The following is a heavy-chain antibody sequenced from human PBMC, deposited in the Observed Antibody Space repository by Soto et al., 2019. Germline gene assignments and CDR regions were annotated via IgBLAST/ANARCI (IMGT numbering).Heavy chain of an antibody. V-gene: IGHV1-8*01. CDR1: GYTFTSYD. J-gene: IGHJ6*02. CDR2: MNPNSGNT. D-gene: IGHD6-19*01. Sequence: QVQLVQSGAEVKKPGASVKVSCKASGYTFTSYDINWVRQATGQGLEWMGWMNPNSGNTGYAQKLQGRVTMTRNTSMSTAYMELSSLRSEDTAVYYCARDHSSGWYGPYYYYGMDVWGQGTTVTVSS. CDR3: ARDHSSGWYGPYYYYGMDV.